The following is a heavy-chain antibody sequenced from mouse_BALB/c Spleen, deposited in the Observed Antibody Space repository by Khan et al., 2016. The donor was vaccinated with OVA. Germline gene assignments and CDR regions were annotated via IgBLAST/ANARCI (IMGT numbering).Heavy chain of an antibody. CDR3: ARRGLLRYRYFDG. V-gene: IGHV3-2*02. D-gene: IGHD1-1*01. CDR1: GYSITSDYA. J-gene: IGHJ1*01. CDR2: ISYSGTT. Sequence: VQLQQPGPGLVKPSQSLSLTCTVTGYSITSDYAWNWIRQFPGNKLEWMGYISYSGTTYYNPSLKSRISIHRDTSKNQFFLQLNPETTEDTATYYSARRGLLRYRYFDGWGAGTTVTVSS.